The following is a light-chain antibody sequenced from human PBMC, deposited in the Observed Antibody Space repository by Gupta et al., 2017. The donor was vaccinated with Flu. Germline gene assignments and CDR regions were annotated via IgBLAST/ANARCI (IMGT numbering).Light chain of an antibody. Sequence: GTLAVSPGEIATLSCRASQSVSSSYLAWYQQKPGQAPRLLIYGASSRATGIPDRFSGSGSGTDFTLTISRLEPEDFAVYYCQQYGSSPRTFGQGTKVKIK. J-gene: IGKJ1*01. CDR1: QSVSSSY. CDR2: GAS. CDR3: QQYGSSPRT. V-gene: IGKV3-20*01.